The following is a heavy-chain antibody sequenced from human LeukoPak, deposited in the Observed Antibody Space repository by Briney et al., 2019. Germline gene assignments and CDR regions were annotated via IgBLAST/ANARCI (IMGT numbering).Heavy chain of an antibody. V-gene: IGHV1-2*04. J-gene: IGHJ6*04. CDR1: GYTFTGYY. D-gene: IGHD2-2*01. CDR3: ARDRAYCSSTSCYQYYYYGMDV. Sequence: ASVKVSCKASGYTFTGYYMHWVRQAPGQGLEWMGWINPNSGGTNYAQKFQGWVTMTRDTSISTAHMELSRLRSDDTAVYYCARDRAYCSSTSCYQYYYYGMDVWGKGTTVTVSS. CDR2: INPNSGGT.